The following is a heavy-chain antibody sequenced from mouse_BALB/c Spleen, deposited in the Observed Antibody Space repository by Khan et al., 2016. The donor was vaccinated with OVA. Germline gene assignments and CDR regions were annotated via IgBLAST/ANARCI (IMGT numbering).Heavy chain of an antibody. CDR3: AMGRTY. Sequence: EVQLQESGPGLVKPSQSLSLTCTVTGYSITSDYAWNWIRQFPGNKLELMGYISYSGRTSYNPSLKSLISVTRDTSKNQFFLQLNSVTTEDAATYYCAMGRTYWGQGTLVTVSA. V-gene: IGHV3-2*02. CDR1: GYSITSDYA. D-gene: IGHD4-1*01. CDR2: ISYSGRT. J-gene: IGHJ3*01.